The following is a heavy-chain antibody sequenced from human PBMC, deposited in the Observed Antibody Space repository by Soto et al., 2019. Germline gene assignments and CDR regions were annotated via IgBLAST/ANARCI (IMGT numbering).Heavy chain of an antibody. CDR3: ARSGRRIIAARANLFDP. V-gene: IGHV6-1*01. Sequence: SQTLSLTCAISGDSVSSNSAAWNWIRQSPSRGLEWLGRTYYRSKWYNDYAVSVKSRITINPDTSKNQFSLQLNSVTPEDTAVYYCARSGRRIIAARANLFDPWGQGTLVTVYS. D-gene: IGHD6-6*01. CDR1: GDSVSSNSAA. CDR2: TYYRSKWYN. J-gene: IGHJ5*02.